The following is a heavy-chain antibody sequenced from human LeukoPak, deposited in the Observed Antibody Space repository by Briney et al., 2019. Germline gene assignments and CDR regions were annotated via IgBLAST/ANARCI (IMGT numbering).Heavy chain of an antibody. V-gene: IGHV1-18*01. Sequence: ASVKVSCKASGYTFTSYGISWVRQAPGQGLEWMGWISAYNGNTNYAQKLQGRVTMTTDTSTSTAYMELRSLRSDDTAVYYFARGSVDFWSGYFYYYMDVWGKGTTVTVSS. CDR1: GYTFTSYG. CDR3: ARGSVDFWSGYFYYYMDV. CDR2: ISAYNGNT. J-gene: IGHJ6*03. D-gene: IGHD3-3*01.